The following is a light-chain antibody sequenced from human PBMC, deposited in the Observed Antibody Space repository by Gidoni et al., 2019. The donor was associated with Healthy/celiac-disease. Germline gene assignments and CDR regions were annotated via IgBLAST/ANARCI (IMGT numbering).Light chain of an antibody. CDR1: QSVSSSY. V-gene: IGKV3-20*01. CDR3: QQYGSSPQT. J-gene: IGKJ1*01. Sequence: IVLTQSPATLSLSPGERATLSCRDSQSVSSSYLAWYQQKPGQAPRLLIYGASSKATGIPDRFSGSGSGTDFTLTISRLEPEDFAVYYCQQYGSSPQTFXRXTKVEVK. CDR2: GAS.